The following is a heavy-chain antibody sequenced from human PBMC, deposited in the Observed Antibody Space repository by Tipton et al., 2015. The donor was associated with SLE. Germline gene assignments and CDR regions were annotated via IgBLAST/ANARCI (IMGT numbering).Heavy chain of an antibody. CDR2: IYYTGKT. V-gene: IGHV4-39*07. Sequence: TLSLTCTVSGDSVGSSSYYWGWIRQPPGKGLEFIGTIYYTGKTYNNPSLKSRVTMSLDTSKNQFSLNLNSVTAADTAVYYCAREINSAEGFDSWGQGALVTVSA. D-gene: IGHD1-26*01. J-gene: IGHJ4*02. CDR3: AREINSAEGFDS. CDR1: GDSVGSSSYY.